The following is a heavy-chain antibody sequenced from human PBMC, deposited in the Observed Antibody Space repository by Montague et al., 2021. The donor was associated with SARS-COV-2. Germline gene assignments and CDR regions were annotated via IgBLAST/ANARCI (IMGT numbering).Heavy chain of an antibody. V-gene: IGHV4-59*01. CDR2: VHYTGST. D-gene: IGHD1-1*01. Sequence: SETLSLTCEVSGGSISSYYWSWIRQSPGKGLEWIGYVHYTGSTKYNPSLKTRATLSLDTPKKHCSVKLKSVTAADTAVYYCARAQNTCFIANCVNYFEVWGLGALVTVSS. CDR3: ARAQNTCFIANCVNYFEV. CDR1: GGSISSYY. J-gene: IGHJ4*02.